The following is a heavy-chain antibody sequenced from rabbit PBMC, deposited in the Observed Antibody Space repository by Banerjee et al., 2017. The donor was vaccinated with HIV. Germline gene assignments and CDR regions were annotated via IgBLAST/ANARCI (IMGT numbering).Heavy chain of an antibody. J-gene: IGHJ2*01. V-gene: IGHV1S45*01. CDR3: ARNYVNVFDP. D-gene: IGHD1-1*01. Sequence: QEQLVESGGGLVQPEGSLKLSCTASGFSFSNKAVMCWVRQAPGKGLEWIACINAATGKPVYATWAKGRFTISRTSSTTVALRMTSLTAADTATYFCARNYVNVFDPWGPGTLVTVS. CDR2: INAATGKP. CDR1: GFSFSNKAV.